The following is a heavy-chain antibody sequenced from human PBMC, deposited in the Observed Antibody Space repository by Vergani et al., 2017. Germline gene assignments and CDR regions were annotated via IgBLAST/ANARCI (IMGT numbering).Heavy chain of an antibody. V-gene: IGHV1-69*13. J-gene: IGHJ6*02. CDR2: IIPIFGTA. D-gene: IGHD5-18*01. CDR3: ARAKDTAMVTWYYGMDV. Sequence: QVQLVQSGAEVKKPGSPVKVSCKAFGGTFSSYAISWVRQAPGQGLEWMGRIIPIFGTANYAQKFQGRVTITADESTSTAYMELSSLRSEDTAVYYSARAKDTAMVTWYYGMDVWGQGTTVTVSS. CDR1: GGTFSSYA.